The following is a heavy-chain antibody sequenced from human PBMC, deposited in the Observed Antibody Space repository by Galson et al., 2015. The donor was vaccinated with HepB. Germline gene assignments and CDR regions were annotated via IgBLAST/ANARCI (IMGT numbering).Heavy chain of an antibody. CDR3: ARAAADSYYYYGMDV. D-gene: IGHD6-13*01. V-gene: IGHV1-46*03. CDR1: GYTFTSYY. J-gene: IGHJ6*02. CDR2: INPSGGST. Sequence: SVKVSCKASGYTFTSYYMHWVRQAPGQGLEWMGIINPSGGSTSYARKFQGRVTMTRDTSTSTVYMELSSLRSEDTAVYYCARAAADSYYYYGMDVWGQGTTVTVSS.